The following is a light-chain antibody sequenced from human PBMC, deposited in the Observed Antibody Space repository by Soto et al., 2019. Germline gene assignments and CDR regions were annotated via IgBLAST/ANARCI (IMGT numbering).Light chain of an antibody. CDR2: GAS. CDR3: QLYNNWGT. Sequence: EIVMTQSPATLSVSPGERATLSCRASQSVSSNLAWYQQKPGQAPRLLIYGASTRATGIPARFSGSGSGTEFTLTISSLQSEDFAVYYCQLYNNWGTFGQGTKVEIK. CDR1: QSVSSN. V-gene: IGKV3-15*01. J-gene: IGKJ1*01.